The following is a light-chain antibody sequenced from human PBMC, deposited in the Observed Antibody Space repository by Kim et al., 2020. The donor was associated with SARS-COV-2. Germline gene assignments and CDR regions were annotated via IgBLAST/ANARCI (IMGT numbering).Light chain of an antibody. CDR2: GAS. J-gene: IGKJ2*01. CDR3: QQYNNWLYT. CDR1: QSVSSN. V-gene: IGKV3-15*01. Sequence: SVSPGDRATLSCRASQSVSSNLARYQQKPGQAPRLLIYGASTRATGIPARFSGSGSGTEFTLTISSLQSEDFAVYYCQQYNNWLYTFGQGTKLEI.